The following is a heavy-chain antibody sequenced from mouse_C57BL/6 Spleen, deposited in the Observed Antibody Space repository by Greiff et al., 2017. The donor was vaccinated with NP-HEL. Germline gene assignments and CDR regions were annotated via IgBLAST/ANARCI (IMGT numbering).Heavy chain of an antibody. Sequence: VQLVESGAELVRPGASVKLSCKASGYTFTDYYINWVKQRPGQGLEWIARIYPGSGNTYYNEKFKGKATLTAEKSSSTAYMQLSSLTSEDSAVYFCARDYGPFGYWGQGTTLTVSS. D-gene: IGHD1-1*01. CDR1: GYTFTDYY. CDR2: IYPGSGNT. V-gene: IGHV1-76*01. J-gene: IGHJ2*01. CDR3: ARDYGPFGY.